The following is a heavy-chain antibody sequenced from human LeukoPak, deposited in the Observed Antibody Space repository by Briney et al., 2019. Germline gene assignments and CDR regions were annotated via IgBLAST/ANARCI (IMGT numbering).Heavy chain of an antibody. V-gene: IGHV4-34*01. CDR1: GGSFSGYY. Sequence: PSETLSLTCAVYGGSFSGYYWSWIRQPPGKGLEWTGEINHSGSTNYNPSLKSRVTISVDTSKNQFSLKLSSVTAADTAVYYCARRGSGSFTNWGQGTLVTVSS. J-gene: IGHJ4*02. CDR2: INHSGST. CDR3: ARRGSGSFTN. D-gene: IGHD1-26*01.